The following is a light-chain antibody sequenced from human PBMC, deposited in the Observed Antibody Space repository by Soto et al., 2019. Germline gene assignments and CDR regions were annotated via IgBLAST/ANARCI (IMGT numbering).Light chain of an antibody. CDR3: QQLNSYPFT. Sequence: DIQLTQSPSFLSASVGDRVTITCRASQGISSYLAWYQQKPGKAPKLLIFAASTLQSGVPSRFSGSGSGTEFTLTISSLQPEDFATYYCQQLNSYPFTFGPRTKVYIK. CDR2: AAS. J-gene: IGKJ3*01. CDR1: QGISSY. V-gene: IGKV1-9*01.